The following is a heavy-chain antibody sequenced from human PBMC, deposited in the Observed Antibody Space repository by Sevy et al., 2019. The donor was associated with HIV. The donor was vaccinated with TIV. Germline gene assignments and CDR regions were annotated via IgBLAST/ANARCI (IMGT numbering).Heavy chain of an antibody. CDR3: ARSGPSTVHDAFDI. V-gene: IGHV3-21*01. CDR2: ISGLSNYK. Sequence: GGSLRLSCAASGFTFTDFYLNWVRQAPGKGLEWVSSISGLSNYKFYADSMKGRFTISRDNAENSIYLQMNSLRAEDTAVYFCARSGPSTVHDAFDIWGQGTMVTVSS. CDR1: GFTFTDFY. J-gene: IGHJ3*02. D-gene: IGHD4-17*01.